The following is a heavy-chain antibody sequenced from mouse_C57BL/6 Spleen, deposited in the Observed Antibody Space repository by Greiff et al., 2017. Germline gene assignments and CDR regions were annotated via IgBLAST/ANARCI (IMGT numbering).Heavy chain of an antibody. D-gene: IGHD4-1*01. CDR2: IDPSDSYT. V-gene: IGHV1-50*01. Sequence: QVQLQQPGAELVKPGASVKLSCKASGYTFTSYWMQWVNQRPGQGLEWIGEIDPSDSYTNYNQKFKGKATLTVDTSSSTAYMQLSSLTSEDSAVNYCARRSGPDWDDYWGQGTTLTVSS. J-gene: IGHJ2*01. CDR3: ARRSGPDWDDY. CDR1: GYTFTSYW.